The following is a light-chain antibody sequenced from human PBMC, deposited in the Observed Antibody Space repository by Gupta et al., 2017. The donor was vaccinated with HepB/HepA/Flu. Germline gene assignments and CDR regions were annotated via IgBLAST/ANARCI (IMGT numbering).Light chain of an antibody. J-gene: IGKJ1*01. V-gene: IGKV2-28*01. CDR1: QSLLHSNGYNY. CDR3: MQALQTPWT. Sequence: IVMTQSPLSLPVTPGEPASISCRSSQSLLHSNGYNYLDWYLQKPGQSPQLLIYLGSNRASGVPDRFSGSGSGTDFTLKISRVEVEDVGVYYCMQALQTPWTFGQGTKVEIK. CDR2: LGS.